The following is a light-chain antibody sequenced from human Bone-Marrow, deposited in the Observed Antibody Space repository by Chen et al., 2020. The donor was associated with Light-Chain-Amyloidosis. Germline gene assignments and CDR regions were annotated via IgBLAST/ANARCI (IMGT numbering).Light chain of an antibody. CDR1: DLPTKY. V-gene: IGLV3-25*03. J-gene: IGLJ2*01. CDR2: RDT. Sequence: SYELTQPPSVSVSPGQTARITCSGDDLPTKYAYWYQQKPGQAPVLVIHRDTERPSGIPERLSGSRSRTTATLTISGVQGEGEAGYHRQTTDRRCTYWVIIGGRTKLTGL. CDR3: QTTDRRCTYWVI.